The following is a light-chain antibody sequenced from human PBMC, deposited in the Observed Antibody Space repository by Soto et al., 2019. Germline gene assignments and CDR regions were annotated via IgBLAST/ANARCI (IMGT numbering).Light chain of an antibody. J-gene: IGKJ3*01. CDR1: QSVSRSY. Sequence: EIVLTQSPGTLSLSPGERATLSCRASQSVSRSYLAWYQQKPGQAPRLLIYGASSRATGIPDRFSGSGSGTDFTLTISILEPEDVAVYYCQQYGSSPPWFTFGPGTKVDIK. CDR3: QQYGSSPPWFT. V-gene: IGKV3-20*01. CDR2: GAS.